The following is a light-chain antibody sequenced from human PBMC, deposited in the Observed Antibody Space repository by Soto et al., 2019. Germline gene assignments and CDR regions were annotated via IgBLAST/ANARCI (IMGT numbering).Light chain of an antibody. CDR3: SSYAGSNSPFV. CDR2: EVS. J-gene: IGLJ1*01. CDR1: SSDIGDYNY. Sequence: QSVLTQPPSASGSPGQSVTISCTGTSSDIGDYNYVSWSQQHPGKAPKLMIYEVSKRPSGVPDRFSGSKSGNTASLTVSGLQAEDEADYYCSSYAGSNSPFVFGSGTKVTVL. V-gene: IGLV2-8*01.